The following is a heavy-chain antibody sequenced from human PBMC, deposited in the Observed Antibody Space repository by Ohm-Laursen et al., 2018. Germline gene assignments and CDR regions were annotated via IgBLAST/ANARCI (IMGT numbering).Heavy chain of an antibody. CDR3: AKVYYCSGGSCYSWELTNGFDI. CDR1: GFTFSSYA. CDR2: ISGSGRRT. V-gene: IGHV3-23*01. Sequence: GSLRLSCAASGFTFSSYAMNWVRQAPGKGLEWVSGISGSGRRTYYADSVKGRFTISRDNSKNTVHLQMNSLRAEDTAVYYCAKVYYCSGGSCYSWELTNGFDIWGQGTMVTVSS. D-gene: IGHD2-15*01. J-gene: IGHJ3*02.